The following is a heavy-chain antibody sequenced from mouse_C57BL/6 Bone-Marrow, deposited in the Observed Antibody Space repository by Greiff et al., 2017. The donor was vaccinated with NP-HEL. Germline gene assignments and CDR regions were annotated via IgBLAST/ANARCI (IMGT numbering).Heavy chain of an antibody. V-gene: IGHV5-17*01. Sequence: EVKLVESGGGLVKPGGSLKLSCAASGFTFSDYGMHWVRQAPEKGLGWVAYISSGSSTIYYADTVKGRFPISRDNAKNTLFLQMTSLRSEDTAMYYCARRYYYGSSFAYWGQGTLVTVSA. J-gene: IGHJ3*01. CDR2: ISSGSSTI. D-gene: IGHD1-1*01. CDR3: ARRYYYGSSFAY. CDR1: GFTFSDYG.